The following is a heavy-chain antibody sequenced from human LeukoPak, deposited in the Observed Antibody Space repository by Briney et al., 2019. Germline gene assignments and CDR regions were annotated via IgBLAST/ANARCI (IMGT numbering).Heavy chain of an antibody. CDR1: GGSISSYY. V-gene: IGHV4-59*01. D-gene: IGHD5-24*01. J-gene: IGHJ6*02. Sequence: SETLSLTCTVSGGSISSYYWSWLRQPPGKGLEWLGYIYYSGSTNYNPSLKSRVTISVDTSKNQFSLKLSSVTAADTAVYYCARADGYYYGMDVWGQGTTVTVSS. CDR2: IYYSGST. CDR3: ARADGYYYGMDV.